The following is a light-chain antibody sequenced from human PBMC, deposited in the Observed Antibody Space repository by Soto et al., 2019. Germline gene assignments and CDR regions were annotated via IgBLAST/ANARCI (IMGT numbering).Light chain of an antibody. Sequence: GDRVTIPCRASQGIVRWLAWYQQKPGKAPKLLIYDASSLESGVPSRFSGSGAGTEFTLTISSMQPDDSATYYCLQDINYPWTFGQGTKVDIK. V-gene: IGKV1-5*01. CDR3: LQDINYPWT. CDR2: DAS. CDR1: QGIVRW. J-gene: IGKJ1*01.